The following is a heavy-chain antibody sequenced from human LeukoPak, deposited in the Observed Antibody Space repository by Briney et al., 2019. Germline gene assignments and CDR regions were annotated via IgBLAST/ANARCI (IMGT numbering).Heavy chain of an antibody. CDR1: GYTLTELS. V-gene: IGHV1-24*01. J-gene: IGHJ4*02. CDR3: ATGAIYDFWSGYYKGKYDY. Sequence: ASVKVSRKVSGYTLTELSMHWVRQAPGKGLEWMGGFDPEDGETIYAQKFQGRVTMTEDTSTDTAYMELSSLRSEDTAVYYCATGAIYDFWSGYYKGKYDYWGQGTLVTVSS. CDR2: FDPEDGET. D-gene: IGHD3-3*01.